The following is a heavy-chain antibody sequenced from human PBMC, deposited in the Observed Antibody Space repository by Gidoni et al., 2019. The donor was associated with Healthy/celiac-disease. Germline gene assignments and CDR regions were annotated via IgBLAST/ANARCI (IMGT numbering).Heavy chain of an antibody. CDR2: IYPGDSDT. Sequence: EVQLVQSGAEVKKPGESLKISCKGSGYSFTSYWIGWVRQMPGKGLEWMGIIYPGDSDTRYSPSFQGQVTISADKSISTAYRQWSSLKASDTAMYYCARHRLIRDGYNSAFDIWGQGTMVTVSS. CDR1: GYSFTSYW. J-gene: IGHJ3*02. D-gene: IGHD5-12*01. CDR3: ARHRLIRDGYNSAFDI. V-gene: IGHV5-51*01.